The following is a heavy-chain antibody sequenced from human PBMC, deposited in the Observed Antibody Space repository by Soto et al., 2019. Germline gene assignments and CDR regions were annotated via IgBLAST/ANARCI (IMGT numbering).Heavy chain of an antibody. Sequence: GASLRLSCAASGFTFSSYAMSWVRQAPGKGLKWVLAISGSGGSTYYADSVKGRFTISRDNAKNTLYLQMNSLRAEDTAVYYCAKSGVRPTYDFWSGYPPSDYGMDVWGQGTTVTVSS. J-gene: IGHJ6*02. V-gene: IGHV3-23*01. CDR2: ISGSGGST. CDR3: AKSGVRPTYDFWSGYPPSDYGMDV. CDR1: GFTFSSYA. D-gene: IGHD3-3*01.